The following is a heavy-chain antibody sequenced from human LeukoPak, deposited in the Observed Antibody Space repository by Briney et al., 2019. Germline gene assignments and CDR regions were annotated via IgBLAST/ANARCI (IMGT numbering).Heavy chain of an antibody. J-gene: IGHJ4*02. CDR1: GGSISSGGYY. CDR3: ARGPDQLLPDY. V-gene: IGHV4-30-2*01. D-gene: IGHD2-2*01. Sequence: PSETLSLTCTVSGGSISSGGYYWSWIRQPPGKGLEWIGYIYHSGSTYYNPSLKSRVTISVDRSKNQFSLKLSSVTAADTAVYYCARGPDQLLPDYWAREPWSPSPQ. CDR2: IYHSGST.